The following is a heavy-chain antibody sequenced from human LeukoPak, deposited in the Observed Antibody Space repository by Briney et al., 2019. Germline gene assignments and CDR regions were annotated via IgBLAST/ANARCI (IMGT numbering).Heavy chain of an antibody. D-gene: IGHD5-18*01. V-gene: IGHV4-30-2*01. Sequence: SQTLSLTCAVSGGSISSGGYSWSWIRQPPGKGLEWLGYIYHSGSTYYNPSLKSRVTISVDRSKNQFSLKLSSVTAADTAVYYCARAQQLWYTTDYFDYWGQGTLVTVSS. CDR3: ARAQQLWYTTDYFDY. CDR2: IYHSGST. J-gene: IGHJ4*02. CDR1: GGSISSGGYS.